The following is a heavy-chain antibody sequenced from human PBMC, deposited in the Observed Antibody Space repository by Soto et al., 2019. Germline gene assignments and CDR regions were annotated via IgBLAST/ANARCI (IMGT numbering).Heavy chain of an antibody. CDR3: AKGPRAHRVFQDY. Sequence: ASVKVSCKASGYTFTGYYMHWVRQAPGQGLEWMGWINPNSGGTNYAQKFQGWVTMTRDTSISTAYMELSRLRSDDTAVYYCAKGPRAHRVFQDYCGQRYLVIVSS. J-gene: IGHJ4*02. CDR1: GYTFTGYY. CDR2: INPNSGGT. D-gene: IGHD3-16*02. V-gene: IGHV1-2*04.